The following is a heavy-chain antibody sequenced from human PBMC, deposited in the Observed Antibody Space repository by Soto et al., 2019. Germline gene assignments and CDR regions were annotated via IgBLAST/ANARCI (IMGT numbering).Heavy chain of an antibody. CDR2: ISSGGSTI. CDR3: ARTGPYLPTA. D-gene: IGHD2-2*01. V-gene: IGHV3-11*01. Sequence: QVQLVESGGGLVKPGGSLRLSCAASGFIFSDYYMTWIRQAPRKGLEWVSYISSGGSTIYYADSVRGRFTISWDNAKNSLYLQMSSLRPEDTAEYYCARTGPYLPTAWGQGKMVIVSS. CDR1: GFIFSDYY. J-gene: IGHJ3*01.